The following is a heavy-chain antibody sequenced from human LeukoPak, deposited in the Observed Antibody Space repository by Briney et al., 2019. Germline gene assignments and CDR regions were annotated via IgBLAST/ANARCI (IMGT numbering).Heavy chain of an antibody. V-gene: IGHV4-34*01. CDR3: ARVGGVADIVVVPAKYYFDY. J-gene: IGHJ4*02. D-gene: IGHD2-2*01. Sequence: SETLSLTCAVYGGSFSGYYWSWIRQPPGKGLEWIGEINHSGSTNYNPSLKSRVTISVDTSKNQFSLKLSSVTAADTAVYYCARVGGVADIVVVPAKYYFDYWGQGTLVTVSS. CDR1: GGSFSGYY. CDR2: INHSGST.